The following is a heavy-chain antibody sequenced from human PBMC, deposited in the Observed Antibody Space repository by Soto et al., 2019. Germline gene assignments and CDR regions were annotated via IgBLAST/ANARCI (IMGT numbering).Heavy chain of an antibody. CDR2: IYHSGST. J-gene: IGHJ1*01. CDR1: GDSISSRNW. Sequence: QVQLQESGPGLVKPSGTLSLTCAVSGDSISSRNWWTWVRQPPGKGLEWFGEIYHSGSTNYNPSLKSRVTISVDKSNNQFSLTLSSVTAADTAVYYCAGYDSSGYYLGFQHWGQGTLVTVSS. D-gene: IGHD3-22*01. CDR3: AGYDSSGYYLGFQH. V-gene: IGHV4-4*02.